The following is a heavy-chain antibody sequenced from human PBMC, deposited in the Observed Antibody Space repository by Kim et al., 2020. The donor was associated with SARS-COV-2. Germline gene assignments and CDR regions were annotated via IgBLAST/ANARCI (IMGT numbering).Heavy chain of an antibody. D-gene: IGHD3-10*01. Sequence: STNYNPSLKSRVTISVDTSKNQFSLKLSSVTAADTAVYYCARGLNYGSETWGQGTLVTVSS. J-gene: IGHJ4*02. CDR3: ARGLNYGSET. CDR2: ST. V-gene: IGHV4-34*01.